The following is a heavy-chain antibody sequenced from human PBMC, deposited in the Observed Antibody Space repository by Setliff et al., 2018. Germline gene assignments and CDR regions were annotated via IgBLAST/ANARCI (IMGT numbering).Heavy chain of an antibody. CDR3: ATRKSSGRLYYMDV. CDR2: SNYSGST. V-gene: IGHV4-59*02. Sequence: PSETLSLTCSVSGGAVSGDYWTWIRPPPGKGLGYIGYSNYSGSTNYNPSLKSRVTISGDTSKNQVSLRLSSVTAAYTAVYYCATRKSSGRLYYMDVWGKGTTVTVSS. D-gene: IGHD1-26*01. J-gene: IGHJ6*03. CDR1: GGAVSGDY.